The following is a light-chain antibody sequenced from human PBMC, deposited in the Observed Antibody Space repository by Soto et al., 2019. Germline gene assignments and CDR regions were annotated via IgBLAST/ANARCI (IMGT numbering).Light chain of an antibody. CDR1: QSISSG. Sequence: DIQMTQSPSTLSASVGDRVTITCRASQSISSGLAWYQQKPGKAPKLLIYDASSLERVDPSRFSGSGSGTEFTLAISSLQPDNFAAYYCQQDNSYSTFGQGNKGEIK. CDR3: QQDNSYST. J-gene: IGKJ1*01. CDR2: DAS. V-gene: IGKV1-5*01.